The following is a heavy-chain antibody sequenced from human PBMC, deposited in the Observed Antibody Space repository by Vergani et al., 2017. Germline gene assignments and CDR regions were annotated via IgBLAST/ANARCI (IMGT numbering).Heavy chain of an antibody. CDR1: GGTFSSYA. CDR2: IIPIFGTA. Sequence: QVQLVQSGAEVKKPGSSVKVSCKASGGTFSSYAISWVRQAPGQGLEWMGGIIPIFGTANYAQKFQGIVTITADESTSTAYMELRSLSYDDTAVYYWARVPPVGNNLFDPWGQGTLVTVSS. CDR3: ARVPPVGNNLFDP. V-gene: IGHV1-69*01. D-gene: IGHD1-26*01. J-gene: IGHJ5*02.